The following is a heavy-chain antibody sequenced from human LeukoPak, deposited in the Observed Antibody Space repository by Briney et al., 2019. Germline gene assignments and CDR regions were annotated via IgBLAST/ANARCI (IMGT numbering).Heavy chain of an antibody. CDR3: ARWINFGFSFPKYFDY. V-gene: IGHV5-51*01. Sequence: GESLKISCKGSGYSFTSYWIGWVRQMPGKGLEWMGIIYPGDSDTRYSPSFQGQVTISADKSISTAYLQWSSLKASNTDMYYCARWINFGFSFPKYFDYWGQGTLVTVSS. CDR2: IYPGDSDT. J-gene: IGHJ4*02. CDR1: GYSFTSYW. D-gene: IGHD3/OR15-3a*01.